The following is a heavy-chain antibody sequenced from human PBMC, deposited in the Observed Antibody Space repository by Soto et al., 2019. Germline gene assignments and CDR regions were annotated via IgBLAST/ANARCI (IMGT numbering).Heavy chain of an antibody. Sequence: KTSETMSLTSTVSGGSISSGDYYWSWIRQPPGKGLEWIGYIYYSGSTYYNPSLKSRVTISVDTSKNQFSLKLSSVTAADTAVYYCARDYSNDGWFDPWGQGTLVTGSS. J-gene: IGHJ5*01. CDR2: IYYSGST. CDR1: GGSISSGDYY. V-gene: IGHV4-30-4*01. D-gene: IGHD4-4*01. CDR3: ARDYSNDGWFDP.